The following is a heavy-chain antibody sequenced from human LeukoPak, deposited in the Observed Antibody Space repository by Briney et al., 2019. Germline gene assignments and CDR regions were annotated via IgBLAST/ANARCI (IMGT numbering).Heavy chain of an antibody. Sequence: GGSLRLSCAASGFTFSNYGMSWVRQAPGKGLEEVSLIGATGVDTYYADSVKGRFIISRDNSKNIVYLQMNSLRAEDTAVYYCAKGPEWFGETIDYWGQGTLVTVSS. CDR1: GFTFSNYG. D-gene: IGHD3-10*01. CDR3: AKGPEWFGETIDY. V-gene: IGHV3-23*01. J-gene: IGHJ4*02. CDR2: IGATGVDT.